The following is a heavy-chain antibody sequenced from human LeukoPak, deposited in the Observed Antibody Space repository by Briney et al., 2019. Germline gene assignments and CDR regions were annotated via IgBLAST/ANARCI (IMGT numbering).Heavy chain of an antibody. CDR3: ARSIAVAGTAFDY. CDR1: GFTFSSYG. Sequence: PGGSLRLSCAASGFTFSSYGMHWVRQAPGKGLEWVAFIRYDGSNKYYADSVKGRFTISRDNSKNTLYLQMNSLRAEDTAVYYCARSIAVAGTAFDYWGQGTLVTVSS. D-gene: IGHD6-19*01. V-gene: IGHV3-30*02. CDR2: IRYDGSNK. J-gene: IGHJ4*02.